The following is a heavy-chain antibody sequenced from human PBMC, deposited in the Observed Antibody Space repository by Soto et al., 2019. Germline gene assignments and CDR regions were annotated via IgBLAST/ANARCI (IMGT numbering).Heavy chain of an antibody. Sequence: GESLKISCKGSGYSFTSYWIGWVRQMPGKGLEWMGIIYPGDSDTRYSPSFQGQVTISADKSISTAYLQWSSLKASDTAMYYCAITYYYDSSGYQYYFDYWGQGTLVTVSS. CDR1: GYSFTSYW. V-gene: IGHV5-51*01. CDR3: AITYYYDSSGYQYYFDY. D-gene: IGHD3-22*01. CDR2: IYPGDSDT. J-gene: IGHJ4*02.